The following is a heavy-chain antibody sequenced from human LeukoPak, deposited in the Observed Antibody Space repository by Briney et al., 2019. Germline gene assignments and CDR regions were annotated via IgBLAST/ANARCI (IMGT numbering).Heavy chain of an antibody. CDR3: AREATLNAQIDY. Sequence: ASVKVSCKASGGTFSSYAISWVRQAPGQGLEWMGGIIPIFGTANYAQKFQGRVTITADKSTSTAYMELSSLRSEDTAVYYCAREATLNAQIDYWGQGTLVTVSS. J-gene: IGHJ4*02. CDR2: IIPIFGTA. V-gene: IGHV1-69*06. D-gene: IGHD4-17*01. CDR1: GGTFSSYA.